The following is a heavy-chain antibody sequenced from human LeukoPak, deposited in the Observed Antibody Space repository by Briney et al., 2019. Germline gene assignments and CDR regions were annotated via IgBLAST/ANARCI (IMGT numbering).Heavy chain of an antibody. CDR1: GFTFSSYW. CDR3: ARGRIAAAGTVDY. CDR2: IKQDGSEK. D-gene: IGHD6-13*01. Sequence: GGSLRLSCAASGFTFSSYWMSWVRQAPGKGLEWVANIKQDGSEKYYVDSVEGRFTISRDNAKNSLYLQMNSLRAEDTAVYYCARGRIAAAGTVDYWGQGTLVTVSS. J-gene: IGHJ4*02. V-gene: IGHV3-7*01.